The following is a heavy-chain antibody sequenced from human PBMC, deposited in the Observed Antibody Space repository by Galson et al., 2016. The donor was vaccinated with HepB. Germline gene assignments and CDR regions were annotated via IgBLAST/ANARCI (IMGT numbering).Heavy chain of an antibody. J-gene: IGHJ6*03. CDR3: AREGLGDGYNSLNYYSYYMDV. Sequence: SLRLSCAASGFTFINYSLNWVRQAPGKGLEWVSSISSSSTYIYYAASVKGRFTISRDNAKNSLYLQMSSLRAEDTAVYYCAREGLGDGYNSLNYYSYYMDVWGKGTTVTVSS. D-gene: IGHD5-24*01. CDR2: ISSSSTYI. V-gene: IGHV3-21*01. CDR1: GFTFINYS.